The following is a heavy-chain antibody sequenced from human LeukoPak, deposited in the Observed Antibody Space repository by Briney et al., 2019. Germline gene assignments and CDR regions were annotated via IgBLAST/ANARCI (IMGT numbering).Heavy chain of an antibody. CDR2: IGGSSRSM. Sequence: GGSLRLSCAASGFTFSSYSMNWVRQAPGKGLEWVSSIGGSSRSMYYADSVKGRFTISRDNAKTSPLLQMNSLRAEDTAVYYCARELDEGFDYWGQGTLVTVSS. CDR3: ARELDEGFDY. V-gene: IGHV3-21*01. CDR1: GFTFSSYS. J-gene: IGHJ4*02. D-gene: IGHD3-9*01.